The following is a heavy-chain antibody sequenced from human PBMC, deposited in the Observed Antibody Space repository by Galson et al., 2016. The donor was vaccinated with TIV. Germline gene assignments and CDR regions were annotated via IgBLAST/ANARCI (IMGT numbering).Heavy chain of an antibody. Sequence: SVEVSCKASGGVFNNWAIVWVRQAPGQGLEWMGGIIPLSGATYTEKYQGRLTVTATYMELSSLRLDDTAVYYCERGGHYALDVWGQGTSVVVSS. CDR1: GGVFNNWA. V-gene: IGHV1-69*13. D-gene: IGHD3-16*01. J-gene: IGHJ6*02. CDR3: ERGGHYALDV. CDR2: IIPLSGA.